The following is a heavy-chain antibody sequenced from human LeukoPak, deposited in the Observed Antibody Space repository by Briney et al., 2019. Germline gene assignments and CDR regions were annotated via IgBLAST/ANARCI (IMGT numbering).Heavy chain of an antibody. CDR2: IYYSGST. J-gene: IGHJ4*02. Sequence: PSETLSLTCTVSGGSISSYYWSWLRQPPGKGLEWIGYIYYSGSTNSNPSLKSRVTISIDTSNTPYSLKLSSVTAADTAVYYCAESSGSYYNVDFDYWGEGTLVTVSS. CDR1: GGSISSYY. V-gene: IGHV4-59*01. CDR3: AESSGSYYNVDFDY. D-gene: IGHD3-10*01.